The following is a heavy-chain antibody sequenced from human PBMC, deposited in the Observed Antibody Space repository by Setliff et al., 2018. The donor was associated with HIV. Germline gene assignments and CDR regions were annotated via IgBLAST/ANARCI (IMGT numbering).Heavy chain of an antibody. D-gene: IGHD3-10*01. CDR1: GGSFSGYY. V-gene: IGHV4-34*01. CDR2: INHSGST. Sequence: PSETLSLTCAVYGGSFSGYYWSWIRQPPGKGLEWIGEINHSGSTNYNPSLKSRGTISVDTSKNQFSLKLTSVTAADTAVYYCARGRLYGVVDYWGQGTLVTVSS. CDR3: ARGRLYGVVDY. J-gene: IGHJ4*02.